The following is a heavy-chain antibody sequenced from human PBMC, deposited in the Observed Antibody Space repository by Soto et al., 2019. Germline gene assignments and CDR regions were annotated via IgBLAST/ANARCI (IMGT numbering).Heavy chain of an antibody. CDR2: ISGSGGST. D-gene: IGHD6-19*01. CDR1: GFTFSSYA. J-gene: IGHJ4*02. CDR3: AKCSPRYSSGLKAYYFDY. V-gene: IGHV3-23*01. Sequence: GGSLRLSCAASGFTFSSYAMSWVRQAPGKGLEWVSVISGSGGSTYYADSVKGRFTISRDNSKNTLYLQMNSLRAGGTAVYYCAKCSPRYSSGLKAYYFDYWGQGTLVTVSS.